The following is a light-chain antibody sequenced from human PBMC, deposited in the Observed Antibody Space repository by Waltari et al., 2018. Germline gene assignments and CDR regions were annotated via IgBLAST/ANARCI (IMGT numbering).Light chain of an antibody. J-gene: IGKJ2*01. V-gene: IGKV1-5*03. CDR1: QSISSW. Sequence: DIQMTQSPSTLSASVGDRVTITCRDSQSISSWLAWYQQKPGKAPKLLIYKASSLESGVPSRFSGSGSGTEFTLTISSLQPDDFATYYCQQYNSSYTFGQGTKLEIK. CDR3: QQYNSSYT. CDR2: KAS.